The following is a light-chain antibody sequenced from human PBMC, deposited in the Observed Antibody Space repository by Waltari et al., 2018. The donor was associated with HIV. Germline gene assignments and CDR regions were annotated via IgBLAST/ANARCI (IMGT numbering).Light chain of an antibody. J-gene: IGLJ2*01. Sequence: QSVLTQPPSVSGAPGQRVTISCTGTSSNIGAGYDVHWYQQLPGTAPNLIIYGNSNRPSGVPDRFSGSTSGTSASLAITGLQAEDEADYYCQSYDSSLSVVVFGGGTKLTVL. CDR3: QSYDSSLSVVV. V-gene: IGLV1-40*01. CDR2: GNS. CDR1: SSNIGAGYD.